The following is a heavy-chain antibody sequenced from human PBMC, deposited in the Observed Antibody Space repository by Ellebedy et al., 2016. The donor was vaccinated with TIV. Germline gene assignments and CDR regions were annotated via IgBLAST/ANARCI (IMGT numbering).Heavy chain of an antibody. Sequence: GESLKISCAASGFTFTTYAMHWVRQAPGKGLEWVAVISSDGSDKYYVDSVKGRFTISRDNSKNTQYLQMNSLRVEDTAVYYCAKDKAGYGGFDYWGQGTLVTVSS. CDR1: GFTFTTYA. CDR2: ISSDGSDK. CDR3: AKDKAGYGGFDY. J-gene: IGHJ4*02. D-gene: IGHD4-23*01. V-gene: IGHV3-30-3*01.